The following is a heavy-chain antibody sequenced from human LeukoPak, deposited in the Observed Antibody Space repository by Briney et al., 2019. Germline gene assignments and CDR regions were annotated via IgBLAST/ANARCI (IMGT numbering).Heavy chain of an antibody. D-gene: IGHD2-2*01. CDR3: ARGDCSSTSCYAPYYYYMDV. CDR2: INPNSGGT. V-gene: IGHV1-2*02. Sequence: ASVKVSCKASGYTFTGYYMHWVRQAPGQGLEWMGWINPNSGGTNYAQKFQGRVTMTRDTSISTAYMELSRLRSDDTAVYYCARGDCSSTSCYAPYYYYMDVWGKGTTVTVSS. J-gene: IGHJ6*03. CDR1: GYTFTGYY.